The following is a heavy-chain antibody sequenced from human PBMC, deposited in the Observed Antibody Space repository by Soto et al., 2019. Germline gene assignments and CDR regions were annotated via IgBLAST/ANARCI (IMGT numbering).Heavy chain of an antibody. CDR3: GKDRLAAAIQDYYYYGMDV. Sequence: GGSLRLSCAASGFTFSSYAMSWVRQAPGKWLEWVSAISGSGGSTYYADSVKGRFTISRDNSKNTLYLQMNSLRAEDTAVYYCGKDRLAAAIQDYYYYGMDVWGQGXTVTVYS. CDR1: GFTFSSYA. J-gene: IGHJ6*02. D-gene: IGHD6-13*01. CDR2: ISGSGGST. V-gene: IGHV3-23*01.